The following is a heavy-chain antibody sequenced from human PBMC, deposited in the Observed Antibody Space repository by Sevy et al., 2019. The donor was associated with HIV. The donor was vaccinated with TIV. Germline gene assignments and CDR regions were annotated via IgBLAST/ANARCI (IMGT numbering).Heavy chain of an antibody. J-gene: IGHJ4*02. CDR3: ARDGGCSSTSCLLYFDS. Sequence: GGSLRLSCAASGFTFSDYYMNWVRQAPGKGLEWVLSISGRSSYIHYADSVRGRFTISRDNAKNSLYLQMNSLRVDDTAVYFCARDGGCSSTSCLLYFDSWGQGALVTVSS. V-gene: IGHV3-21*06. CDR1: GFTFSDYY. CDR2: ISGRSSYI. D-gene: IGHD2-2*01.